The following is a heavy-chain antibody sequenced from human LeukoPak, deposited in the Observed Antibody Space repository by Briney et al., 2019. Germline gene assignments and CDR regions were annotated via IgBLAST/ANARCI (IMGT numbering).Heavy chain of an antibody. V-gene: IGHV3-66*01. CDR2: IYSGGTT. Sequence: GGSLRLSCVVSGLTVSSNYMSWVRQAPGKGLEWVSVIYSGGTTNYADSVKGRFIAHRDNSKNTLYLQMNSLRAGDTAVYYCASKLTTGYWGQGTLVTVSS. J-gene: IGHJ4*02. D-gene: IGHD4-17*01. CDR3: ASKLTTGY. CDR1: GLTVSSNY.